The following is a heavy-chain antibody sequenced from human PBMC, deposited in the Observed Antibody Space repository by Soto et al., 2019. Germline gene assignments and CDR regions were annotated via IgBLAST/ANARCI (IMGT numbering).Heavy chain of an antibody. CDR2: ISTYNGNT. Sequence: QVQLVQSGAEVKKPGASVKVSCKASGYTFTSYAISWVRQAPGQGLEWMGWISTYNGNTNYAQKLQGRVTMTTDTPTTTAYMELRSMSPRDTAVYASARSGSPAGYWGKGTLVNVSP. CDR3: ARSGSPAGY. D-gene: IGHD3-10*01. J-gene: IGHJ4*02. V-gene: IGHV1-18*01. CDR1: GYTFTSYA.